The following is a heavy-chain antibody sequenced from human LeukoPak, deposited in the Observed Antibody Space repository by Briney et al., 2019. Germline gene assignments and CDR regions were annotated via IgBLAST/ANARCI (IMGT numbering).Heavy chain of an antibody. Sequence: GGSLRLSCAASGFTVSSNYMSWVRQAPGKGLEWVSVIYSGGSTYYADSVKGRFTISRDNSKNTLYLQMNSLRAEDTAVYYCARGRIVIAPHDYWGQGTLITVSS. D-gene: IGHD3-22*01. CDR3: ARGRIVIAPHDY. CDR1: GFTVSSNY. CDR2: IYSGGST. V-gene: IGHV3-66*02. J-gene: IGHJ4*02.